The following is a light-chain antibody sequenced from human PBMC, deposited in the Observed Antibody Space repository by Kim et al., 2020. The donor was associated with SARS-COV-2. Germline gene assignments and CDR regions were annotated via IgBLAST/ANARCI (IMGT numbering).Light chain of an antibody. CDR2: DVN. CDR1: SSDVGGYNY. J-gene: IGLJ2*01. Sequence: QSALTQPASVSGSPGQSITISCTGTSSDVGGYNYVSWYQQHPGKAPKLMIYDVNKWPSGVSNRFSGSKSGKTASLTISGRQAEDEADYYCSSYTSSTPLLFGGGTHLTVL. CDR3: SSYTSSTPLL. V-gene: IGLV2-14*01.